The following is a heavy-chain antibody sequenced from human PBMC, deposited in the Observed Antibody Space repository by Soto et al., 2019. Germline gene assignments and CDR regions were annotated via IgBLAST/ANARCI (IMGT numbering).Heavy chain of an antibody. V-gene: IGHV3-48*01. J-gene: IGHJ6*02. Sequence: EVQLVESGGGLVQPGGSLRLSCAVSGFTFISYSMNWVRQAPGKGLEWVSYISSGSGTTYYADSVKGRFSISRDNATNSLYLQMNSLRVEDTAVYYCAKIGTYLRMDVWGQGTTVTVSS. CDR3: AKIGTYLRMDV. D-gene: IGHD3-10*01. CDR1: GFTFISYS. CDR2: ISSGSGTT.